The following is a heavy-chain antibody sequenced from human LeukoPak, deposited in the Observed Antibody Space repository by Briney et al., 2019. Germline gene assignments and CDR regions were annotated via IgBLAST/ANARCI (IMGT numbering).Heavy chain of an antibody. CDR1: GGTFSSYA. CDR2: IIPILGIA. D-gene: IGHD3-10*01. CDR3: ARVTPYGSGSYYSGAFDI. V-gene: IGHV1-69*04. Sequence: SVKVSCNASGGTFSSYAISWVRQAPGQGLEWIGRIIPILGIANYEQQFQGRVTITGDKSKSTAYMELSRLRSEDTAVYYCARVTPYGSGSYYSGAFDIWGQGTMVTVSS. J-gene: IGHJ3*02.